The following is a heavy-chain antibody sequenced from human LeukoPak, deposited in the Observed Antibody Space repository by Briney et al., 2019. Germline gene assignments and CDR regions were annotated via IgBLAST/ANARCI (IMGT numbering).Heavy chain of an antibody. Sequence: SETLSLTCTVSGGSISSYYLSWIRQPAGKGLEWIGRIYTSGSTNYNPSLKSRVTMSVDTSKNQFSLKLSSVTAADTAVYYCAREGYYYDSSAPGAFDIWGQGTMVTVSS. J-gene: IGHJ3*02. V-gene: IGHV4-4*07. CDR1: GGSISSYY. CDR3: AREGYYYDSSAPGAFDI. D-gene: IGHD3-22*01. CDR2: IYTSGST.